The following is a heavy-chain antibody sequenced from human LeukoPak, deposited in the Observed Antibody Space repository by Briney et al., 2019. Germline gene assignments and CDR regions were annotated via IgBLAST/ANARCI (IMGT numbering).Heavy chain of an antibody. CDR2: ISGSGGST. Sequence: GGSLRLSCAASGFTFSSYAMSWVRQAPGKGLEWVSAISGSGGSTYYADSVKGRFTISRDNSKNTLYLQMNSLKTEDTAVYYCTADLRRTYRDSSDYLLSDSWGQGTLVTVSS. J-gene: IGHJ4*02. CDR1: GFTFSSYA. D-gene: IGHD3-22*01. V-gene: IGHV3-23*01. CDR3: TADLRRTYRDSSDYLLSDS.